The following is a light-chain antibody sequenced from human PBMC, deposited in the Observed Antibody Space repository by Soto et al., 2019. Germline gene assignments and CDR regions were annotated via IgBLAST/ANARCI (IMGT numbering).Light chain of an antibody. Sequence: EIVMAQSPATLSASPGERATLSCRASQSVDTNLAWYQQKLGQAPRLLVYGASTRATGIPARFSGSGSGTEFTLTISSLQPEDFAVYYCQQYNKWPPFTFGPGTKVDIK. CDR1: QSVDTN. CDR2: GAS. CDR3: QQYNKWPPFT. V-gene: IGKV3-15*01. J-gene: IGKJ3*01.